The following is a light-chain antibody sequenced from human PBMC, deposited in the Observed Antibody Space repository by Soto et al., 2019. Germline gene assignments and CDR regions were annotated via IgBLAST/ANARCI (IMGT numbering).Light chain of an antibody. Sequence: DIQMTQSPSSLSASVGDRVTITCQASQDITNYLNWYQQKPGRAPRLLLYDASSLETGVPSRCSGSGSWTDFTLTISSLQPEDVATYYCQHYDHLPITFGQGTRLEIK. CDR1: QDITNY. CDR2: DAS. V-gene: IGKV1-33*01. CDR3: QHYDHLPIT. J-gene: IGKJ5*01.